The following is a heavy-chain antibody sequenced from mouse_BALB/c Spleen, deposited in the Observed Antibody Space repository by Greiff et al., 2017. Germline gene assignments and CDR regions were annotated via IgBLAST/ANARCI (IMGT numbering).Heavy chain of an antibody. Sequence: EVQLVESGGGLVQPKGSLKLSCAASGFTFSTYAMNWVRQAPGKGLEWVARIRSKSNNYATYYADSVKDRFTISRDDSQSMLYLQMNNLKTEDTAMYYCVGGNYVAYWGQGTTLTVSS. CDR2: IRSKSNNYAT. CDR1: GFTFSTYA. CDR3: VGGNYVAY. V-gene: IGHV10-1*02. J-gene: IGHJ2*01.